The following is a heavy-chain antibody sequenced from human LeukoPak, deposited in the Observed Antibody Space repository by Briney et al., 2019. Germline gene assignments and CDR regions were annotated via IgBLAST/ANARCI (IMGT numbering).Heavy chain of an antibody. Sequence: PGGSLRLSCAASGFSFSNFGMNWVRQAPGKGLEWVSGITSSDSRAYYADFVKGRFTISRDNSKNTLYLQMNSLRAEDTAVYYCARSNMGVYDWFDPWGQGTLVTVSS. D-gene: IGHD2-8*02. CDR1: GFSFSNFG. V-gene: IGHV3-23*01. CDR2: ITSSDSRA. J-gene: IGHJ5*02. CDR3: ARSNMGVYDWFDP.